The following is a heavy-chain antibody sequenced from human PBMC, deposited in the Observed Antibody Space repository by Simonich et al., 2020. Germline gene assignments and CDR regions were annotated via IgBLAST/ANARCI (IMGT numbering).Heavy chain of an antibody. CDR3: AKRSGVSITGTFDY. CDR1: GFTFSSFA. CDR2: IVGMGGST. V-gene: IGHV3-23*01. Sequence: EVQLLESGGGLVQPGGSLRLSCAASGFTFSSFAMSWVRQAPGKGLEWVSAIVGMGGSTYYADSVKGRFTISRDNSKNTLYLQMNSLRAEDTAVYYCAKRSGVSITGTFDYWGQGTLVTVSS. D-gene: IGHD1-7*01. J-gene: IGHJ4*02.